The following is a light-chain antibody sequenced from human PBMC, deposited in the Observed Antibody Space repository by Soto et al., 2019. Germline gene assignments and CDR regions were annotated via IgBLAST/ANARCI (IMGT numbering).Light chain of an antibody. CDR3: QQSYSTPRT. Sequence: IQMTQSPSSLPASVGDRVIITCRASQSISSYLNWYQQKPGKAPKLLIYAASSLQSGVPSRFSGSGSGTDFTLTISSLQPEDFATYYCQQSYSTPRTFGQGTKVDIK. V-gene: IGKV1-39*01. CDR2: AAS. CDR1: QSISSY. J-gene: IGKJ1*01.